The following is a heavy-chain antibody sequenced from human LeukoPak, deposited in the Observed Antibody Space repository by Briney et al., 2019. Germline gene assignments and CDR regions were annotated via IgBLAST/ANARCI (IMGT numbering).Heavy chain of an antibody. Sequence: SQTLSLTCTVSGASISSGSYYWSWIGPPAGKGLEWIGRTYTSGSTNYNPSLKSRVTISVDTSKNQFSLKLSSVTAADTAVYYCARDATCSGGSCYRGYYYYGMDVWGQGTTVTVSS. D-gene: IGHD2-15*01. CDR3: ARDATCSGGSCYRGYYYYGMDV. J-gene: IGHJ6*02. V-gene: IGHV4-61*02. CDR1: GASISSGSYY. CDR2: TYTSGST.